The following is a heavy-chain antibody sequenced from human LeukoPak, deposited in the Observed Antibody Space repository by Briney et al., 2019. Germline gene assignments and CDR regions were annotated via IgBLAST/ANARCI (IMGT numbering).Heavy chain of an antibody. V-gene: IGHV4-39*07. J-gene: IGHJ3*02. CDR3: ARGLNRDFWSGYKDAFDI. D-gene: IGHD3-3*01. CDR2: IYYSGST. Sequence: SETLSLTCTVSGGSISSSSYYWGWIRQPPGKGLEWIGSIYYSGSTYYNPSLKSRVTISVDTSKNQFSLKLSSVTAADTAVYYCARGLNRDFWSGYKDAFDIWGQGTMVTVSS. CDR1: GGSISSSSYY.